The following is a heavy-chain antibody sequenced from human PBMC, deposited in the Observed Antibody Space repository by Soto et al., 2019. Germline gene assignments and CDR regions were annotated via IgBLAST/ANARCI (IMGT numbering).Heavy chain of an antibody. CDR2: TSYDGSNK. Sequence: QVQLVESGGGVVQPGRSLRLSCAASGFTFSLYGMHWVRQQPEKGQEWVGVTSYDGSNKYYADSVKGRFTISRDNPKNTMYLQMSRLIGAERAGYCSAEDSGLSGYDVYDYCDGVALWGQGTRVNVS. CDR3: AEDSGLSGYDVYDYCDGVAL. CDR1: GFTFSLYG. V-gene: IGHV3-30*18. J-gene: IGHJ6*02. D-gene: IGHD5-12*01.